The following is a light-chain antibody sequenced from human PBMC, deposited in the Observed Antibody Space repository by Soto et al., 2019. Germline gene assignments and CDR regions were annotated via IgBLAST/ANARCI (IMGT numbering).Light chain of an antibody. CDR1: SSDVGGYNY. CDR3: SSYAGSNNL. CDR2: EVS. V-gene: IGLV2-8*01. Sequence: QSALTQPPSASGSPGQSVTISCTGTSSDVGGYNYVSWYQQHPGKAPKLMIYEVSKRPSGVPDRFSGSKSGNTASLTVSGLQAEDEADYYCSSYAGSNNLFGGGTQLIVL. J-gene: IGLJ7*01.